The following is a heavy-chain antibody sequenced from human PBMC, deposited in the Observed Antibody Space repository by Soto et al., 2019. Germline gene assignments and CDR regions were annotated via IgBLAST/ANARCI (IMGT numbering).Heavy chain of an antibody. CDR2: INHSGST. Sequence: TLSLTCAVYGGSFTGYYWSWIRQPPGKGLEWIGEINHSGSTNYNPSLKSRVTISLDTSKNQFSLKLSSVTAADTAVYYCARGGGGLDSGPLLVFDYWGQGTLGPSPQ. J-gene: IGHJ4*02. V-gene: IGHV4-34*01. CDR3: ARGGGGLDSGPLLVFDY. CDR1: GGSFTGYY. D-gene: IGHD2-15*01.